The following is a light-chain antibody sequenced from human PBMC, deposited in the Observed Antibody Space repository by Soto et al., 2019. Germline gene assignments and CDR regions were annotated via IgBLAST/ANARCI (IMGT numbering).Light chain of an antibody. V-gene: IGLV8-61*01. J-gene: IGLJ1*01. CDR3: VLYMGSGAYL. Sequence: QTVVIQESSLSVSPGGTVTLTCGLRSAPISTTYYPAWYQQTPGQAPRTLIYSTNTRSSGVPDRFSGSIRENKAALTITGAQTEDEAEYHCVLYMGSGAYLFGPGTKVTVL. CDR2: STN. CDR1: SAPISTTYY.